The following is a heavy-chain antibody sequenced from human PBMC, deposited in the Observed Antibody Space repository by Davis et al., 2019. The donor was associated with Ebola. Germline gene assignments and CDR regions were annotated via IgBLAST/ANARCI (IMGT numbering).Heavy chain of an antibody. D-gene: IGHD1-1*01. Sequence: AASVKVSCKASTYTFSTYTISWVRQAPGQGLEWMGWISAYSGNTNYAQNPQDRITMTTDTSTSTAYMELRSLRSDDTAVYYCAKGNRNDVDYYYGMDVWGQGTTVTVSS. J-gene: IGHJ6*02. CDR2: ISAYSGNT. CDR3: AKGNRNDVDYYYGMDV. CDR1: TYTFSTYT. V-gene: IGHV1-18*01.